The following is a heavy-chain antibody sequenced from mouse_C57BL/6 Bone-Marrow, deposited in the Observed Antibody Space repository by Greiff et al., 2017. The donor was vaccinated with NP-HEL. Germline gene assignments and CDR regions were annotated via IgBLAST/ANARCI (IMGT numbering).Heavy chain of an antibody. CDR3: ARGYGSSYLFDC. V-gene: IGHV1-63*01. CDR1: GYTFTNYW. Sequence: QVQLQQSGAELVRPGPSVKMSCKASGYTFTNYWMGWAKQRPGHGLEWIGDIYPGGGYPNYNEKFKGKATLTADKSSGTAYMQFSSLTAEDSAIYYCARGYGSSYLFDCGGQGTTLTVAS. J-gene: IGHJ2*01. D-gene: IGHD1-1*01. CDR2: IYPGGGYP.